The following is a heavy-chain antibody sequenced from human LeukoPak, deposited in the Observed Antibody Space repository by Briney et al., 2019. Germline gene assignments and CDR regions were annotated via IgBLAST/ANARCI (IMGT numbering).Heavy chain of an antibody. Sequence: GGSLRLSCTASGFTFGDYAMSWVRQAPGKGLEWVGFIRSKAYGGTTEYAASVKGRFTISRDDSKSIAYLQMNSLKTEDTAVYYCTRALVPAVWFGELLDYWGQGTLVTVSS. J-gene: IGHJ4*02. CDR3: TRALVPAVWFGELLDY. CDR2: IRSKAYGGTT. CDR1: GFTFGDYA. V-gene: IGHV3-49*04. D-gene: IGHD3-10*01.